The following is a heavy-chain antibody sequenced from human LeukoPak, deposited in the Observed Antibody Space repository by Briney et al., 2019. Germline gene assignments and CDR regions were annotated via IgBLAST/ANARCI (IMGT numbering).Heavy chain of an antibody. D-gene: IGHD6-13*01. CDR1: GGSISSYY. CDR2: IYYSGST. V-gene: IGHV4-59*01. CDR3: AREFGAAGNGGY. Sequence: PSETLSLTCTVSGGSISSYYWSWIRQPPGKGLEWTGYIYYSGSTNYNPSLKSRVTISVDTSKNQFSLKLSSVTAADTAVYYCAREFGAAGNGGYWGQGTLVTVSS. J-gene: IGHJ4*02.